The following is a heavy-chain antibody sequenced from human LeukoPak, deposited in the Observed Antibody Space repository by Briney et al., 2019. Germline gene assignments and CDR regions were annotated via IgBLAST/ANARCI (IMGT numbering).Heavy chain of an antibody. J-gene: IGHJ4*02. Sequence: GGSLRLSCAASGFTFSTYAMHWVRQAPGKGLEWVAVIAFDGSNDHSTDSVKGRFGISRDNSKNTVYLQMNSLRAEDTAVYYCARGPLYCSKIRCYGLFEYWGQGTLVTVSS. CDR1: GFTFSTYA. V-gene: IGHV3-30*09. D-gene: IGHD2-2*01. CDR2: IAFDGSND. CDR3: ARGPLYCSKIRCYGLFEY.